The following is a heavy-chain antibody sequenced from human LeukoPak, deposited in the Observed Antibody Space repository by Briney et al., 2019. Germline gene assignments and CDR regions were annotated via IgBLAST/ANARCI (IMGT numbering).Heavy chain of an antibody. CDR2: INDSGGNT. V-gene: IGHV3-23*01. D-gene: IGHD4-17*01. J-gene: IGHJ5*02. CDR1: GFTFSSYA. Sequence: GGSLRLSCAASGFTFSSYAMSWVRQAPGKGLEWVSLINDSGGNTCYADSVKGRFTISRDNSKNTLFLQMSSLRAEDTAVYYCARDRLATVSDNWFDPWGQGTLVTVSS. CDR3: ARDRLATVSDNWFDP.